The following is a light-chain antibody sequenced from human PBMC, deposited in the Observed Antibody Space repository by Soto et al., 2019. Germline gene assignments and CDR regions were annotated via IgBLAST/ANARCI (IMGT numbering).Light chain of an antibody. J-gene: IGKJ1*01. V-gene: IGKV1-6*01. Sequence: ALQMTQSPSSLSASVVDRVTITCRASQDIRTELGWYQQKTGKSPKLLIYGATTLQSGVPSRSSGSGSGTDFTLTISGLQPEDFATYYCLQDYNYPRTFGQGTKVEVK. CDR3: LQDYNYPRT. CDR1: QDIRTE. CDR2: GAT.